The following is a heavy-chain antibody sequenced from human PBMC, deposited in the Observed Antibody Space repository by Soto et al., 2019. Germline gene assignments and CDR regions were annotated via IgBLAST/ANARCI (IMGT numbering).Heavy chain of an antibody. CDR2: FYYSEST. Sequence: LSLTCTVSGGSITSNSYYWGWIRQPPGKGLEWIGSFYYSESTYFNPSLKSRVTISVDTSKNQFSLKLSAVTAADTAVYYCARRSTVTYDYWGQGILVTVSS. CDR1: GGSITSNSYY. CDR3: ARRSTVTYDY. V-gene: IGHV4-39*01. J-gene: IGHJ4*02. D-gene: IGHD4-17*01.